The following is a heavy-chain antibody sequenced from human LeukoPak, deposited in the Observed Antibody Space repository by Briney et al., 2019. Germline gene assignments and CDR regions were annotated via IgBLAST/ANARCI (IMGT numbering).Heavy chain of an antibody. CDR2: ISGSGGST. CDR3: AKDRARGEFDY. Sequence: GGSLRLSCAASGFTFSSYVMSWVRQAPGKGLEWVSAISGSGGSTYYADSVKVRFTISRDNSKNTLYLQMNSLRAEDTAVYYCAKDRARGEFDYWGQGTLVTVSS. J-gene: IGHJ4*02. CDR1: GFTFSSYV. D-gene: IGHD3-16*01. V-gene: IGHV3-23*01.